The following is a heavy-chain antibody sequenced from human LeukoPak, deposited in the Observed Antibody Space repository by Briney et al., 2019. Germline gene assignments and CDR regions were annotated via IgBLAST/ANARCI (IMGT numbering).Heavy chain of an antibody. CDR2: IYYSGST. V-gene: IGHV4-61*01. J-gene: IGHJ5*02. CDR1: GGSISSNNYY. CDR3: ARQEQQLIYNWFDP. Sequence: SETLSLTCTVSGGSISSNNYYWSWIRQPPGKGLEWIGYIYYSGSTNYNPSLKSRVTISVDTSKNQFSLKLSSVTAADTAVYYCARQEQQLIYNWFDPWGQGTLVTVSS. D-gene: IGHD6-13*01.